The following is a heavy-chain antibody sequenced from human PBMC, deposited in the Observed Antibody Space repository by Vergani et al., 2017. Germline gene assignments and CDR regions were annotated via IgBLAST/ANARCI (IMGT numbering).Heavy chain of an antibody. Sequence: QVQVVQSGAEVKKSGASVKVSCKTSGYTFSNYYMHWVRQAPGQGLEWMGIINPSGGHTTYAQKFQGRVTMTRDTSTSPVYMELSSLRSEDTAIYYCARGDYGILTGYRYWGQGTLVTVS. J-gene: IGHJ4*01. D-gene: IGHD3-9*01. CDR1: GYTFSNYY. CDR3: ARGDYGILTGYRY. V-gene: IGHV1-46*03. CDR2: INPSGGHT.